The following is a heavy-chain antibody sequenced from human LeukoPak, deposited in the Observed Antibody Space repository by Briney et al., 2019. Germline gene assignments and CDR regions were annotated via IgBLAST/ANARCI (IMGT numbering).Heavy chain of an antibody. CDR3: ARMTTGHDY. CDR2: VNHSGYT. D-gene: IGHD4-17*01. CDR1: GTSFSSYY. V-gene: IGHV4-34*01. Sequence: PSETLSPTCGVSGTSFSSYYWSWIRQTPGKGLEWIGEVNHSGYTNMNPSLKGRVTISVDTSKNQFSLRMSTVTAADTAVYFCARMTTGHDYWGQGTLVTVSS. J-gene: IGHJ4*02.